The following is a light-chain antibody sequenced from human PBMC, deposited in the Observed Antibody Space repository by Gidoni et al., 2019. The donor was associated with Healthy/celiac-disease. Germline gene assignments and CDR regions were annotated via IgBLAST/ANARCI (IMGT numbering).Light chain of an antibody. Sequence: QSALTQPASVSGSPGQSITISCTGTSSDVGGYNYVTWYQQHPGKAPKLMIYDVSNRPSGVSTRFSGSQSGNTASLTISGLQAEDEADYYCSSYTSSSTLEFGGGTKLTVL. J-gene: IGLJ3*02. V-gene: IGLV2-14*01. CDR1: SSDVGGYNY. CDR2: DVS. CDR3: SSYTSSSTLE.